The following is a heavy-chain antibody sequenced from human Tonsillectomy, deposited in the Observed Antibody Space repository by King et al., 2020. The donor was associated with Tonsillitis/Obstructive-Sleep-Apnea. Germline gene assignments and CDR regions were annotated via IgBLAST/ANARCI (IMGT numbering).Heavy chain of an antibody. V-gene: IGHV4-59*01. J-gene: IGHJ4*02. CDR1: GGSISSYY. CDR2: IYYSGST. Sequence: VQLQESGPGLVKPSETLSLTCTVSGGSISSYYWSWIRQPPGKGLEWIGYIYYSGSTNYNPSLKSRVTISVDTSKNQFSLKLSSVTAADTAVYYCARVSYSSGWLPFDYWGQGTLVTVSS. D-gene: IGHD6-19*01. CDR3: ARVSYSSGWLPFDY.